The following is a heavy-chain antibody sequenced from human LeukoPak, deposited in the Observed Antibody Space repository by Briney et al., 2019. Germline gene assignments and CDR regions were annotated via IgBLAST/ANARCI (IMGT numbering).Heavy chain of an antibody. CDR3: ASTIYSSGYAFDT. CDR2: INPSGGST. V-gene: IGHV1-46*01. CDR1: GYTFTSYY. J-gene: IGHJ3*02. D-gene: IGHD6-6*01. Sequence: ASVKVSCKASGYTFTSYYMHWVRQAPGQGLEWMGVINPSGGSTSYAQKFQGRVTMTTDTSTSTAYMELRSLRSDDTAVYYCASTIYSSGYAFDTWGQGTMVTVSS.